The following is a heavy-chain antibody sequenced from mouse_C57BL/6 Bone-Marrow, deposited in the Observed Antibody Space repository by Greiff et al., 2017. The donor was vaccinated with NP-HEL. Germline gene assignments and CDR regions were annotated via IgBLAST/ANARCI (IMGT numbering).Heavy chain of an antibody. D-gene: IGHD1-1*01. CDR3: ARGWRGRSYYFDY. CDR1: GYTFTSYG. Sequence: QVQLQQSGAELARPGASVKLSCKASGYTFTSYGISWVKQRTGQGLEWIGEIYPRSGTTSYNEKFKGKATLTADKSSSTAYMELRSLTSEDSAVYSVARGWRGRSYYFDYWGQGTTLTVSS. V-gene: IGHV1-81*01. CDR2: IYPRSGTT. J-gene: IGHJ2*01.